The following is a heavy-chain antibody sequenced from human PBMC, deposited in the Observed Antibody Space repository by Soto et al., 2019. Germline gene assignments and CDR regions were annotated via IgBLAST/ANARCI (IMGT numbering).Heavy chain of an antibody. V-gene: IGHV3-23*01. CDR3: AKIEEGYDFWSGYPMDEYYYYGMDV. J-gene: IGHJ6*02. D-gene: IGHD3-3*01. Sequence: PGGSLRLSCAASGFTFDDYAMSWVRQAPGKGLEWVSAISGSGGSTYYADSVKGRFTISRDNSKNTLYLQMNSLRAEDTAVYYCAKIEEGYDFWSGYPMDEYYYYGMDVWGQGTTVTVSS. CDR1: GFTFDDYA. CDR2: ISGSGGST.